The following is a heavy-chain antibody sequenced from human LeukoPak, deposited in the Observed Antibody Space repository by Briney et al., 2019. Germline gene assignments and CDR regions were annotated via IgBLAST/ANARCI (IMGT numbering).Heavy chain of an antibody. J-gene: IGHJ4*02. V-gene: IGHV3-21*01. Sequence: GSLRLSCAASGFTFSSYSMNWVRQAPGKGLEWVSSISSSSSYIYYADSVKGRFTISRDNAKNSLYLQMNSLRAEDTAVYYCARDRGQVAVTYYFDYWGQGTLVTVSS. D-gene: IGHD2-15*01. CDR2: ISSSSSYI. CDR3: ARDRGQVAVTYYFDY. CDR1: GFTFSSYS.